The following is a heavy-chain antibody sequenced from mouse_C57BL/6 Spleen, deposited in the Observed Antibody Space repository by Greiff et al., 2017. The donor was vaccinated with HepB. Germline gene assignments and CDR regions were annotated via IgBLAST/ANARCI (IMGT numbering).Heavy chain of an antibody. D-gene: IGHD1-1*01. Sequence: EVKVVESGGGLVKPGGSLKLSCAASGFTFSSYTMSWVRQTPEKRLEWVATISGGGGNTYYPDSVKGRFTISRDNAKNTLYLHMSSLRSEDTALYYCARGYGSSPYYFDYWGQGTTLTVSS. J-gene: IGHJ2*01. CDR1: GFTFSSYT. CDR3: ARGYGSSPYYFDY. V-gene: IGHV5-9*01. CDR2: ISGGGGNT.